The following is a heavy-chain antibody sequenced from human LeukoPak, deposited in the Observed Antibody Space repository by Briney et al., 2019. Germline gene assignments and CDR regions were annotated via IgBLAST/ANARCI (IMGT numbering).Heavy chain of an antibody. Sequence: GQSRRLSRAAVGPTLSSYGMEWVRQAAGKGREWVAVIWYDGSNKYYGDSVKGRFTISRDNSKNTVSLQMNSLRAEDTAVYYCARLGSRWSFDYWGQGTLVTVSS. V-gene: IGHV3-33*01. D-gene: IGHD3-16*01. CDR1: GPTLSSYG. CDR2: IWYDGSNK. CDR3: ARLGSRWSFDY. J-gene: IGHJ4*02.